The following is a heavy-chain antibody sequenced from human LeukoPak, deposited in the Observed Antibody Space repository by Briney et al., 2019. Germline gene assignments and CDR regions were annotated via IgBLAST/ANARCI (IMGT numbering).Heavy chain of an antibody. CDR1: GGSVSSTNW. CDR3: ARDLSPLP. CDR2: VHLDGRT. J-gene: IGHJ5*02. V-gene: IGHV4-4*02. Sequence: PSETLSLTCGVSGGSVSSTNWWTWIRQPPGKGLEWIGEVHLDGRTNFNPSLKSRLTMSVDLSENHVSLKLTSVTAADTAVYYCARDLSPLPWGQGTLVTVSS.